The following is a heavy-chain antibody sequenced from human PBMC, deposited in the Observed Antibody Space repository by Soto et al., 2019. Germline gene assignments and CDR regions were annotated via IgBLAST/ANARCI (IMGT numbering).Heavy chain of an antibody. Sequence: SETLSLTCTVSGDSISSSGYYWGWVRQPPGKGLEWIRSIYYSGSTYYNPSLKSRVTVSVDTSRNQFFLTLRSVTAADSAVYHCGRESGETWDYEASWGQGTPVTVSS. CDR2: IYYSGST. CDR3: GRESGETWDYEAS. J-gene: IGHJ5*02. V-gene: IGHV4-39*07. D-gene: IGHD1-7*01. CDR1: GDSISSSGYY.